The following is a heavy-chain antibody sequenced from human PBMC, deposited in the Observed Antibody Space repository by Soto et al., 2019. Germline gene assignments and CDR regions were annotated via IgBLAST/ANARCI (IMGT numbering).Heavy chain of an antibody. V-gene: IGHV3-30-3*01. J-gene: IGHJ6*02. D-gene: IGHD4-17*01. CDR2: ISYDGSNK. Sequence: PWGSLRLSCAASGFTFSSYAMHWVRQAPGKGLEWVAVISYDGSNKYYADSVKGRFTISRDNSKNTLYLQMNSLRAEDTAVYYCARAQGNGELGYYYGMDVWGQGTTVTVSS. CDR1: GFTFSSYA. CDR3: ARAQGNGELGYYYGMDV.